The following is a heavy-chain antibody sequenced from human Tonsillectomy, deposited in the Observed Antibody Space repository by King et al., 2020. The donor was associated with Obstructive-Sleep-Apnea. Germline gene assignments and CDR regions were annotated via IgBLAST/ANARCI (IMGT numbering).Heavy chain of an antibody. J-gene: IGHJ4*02. Sequence: QLQESGPGLVKPSETLSLTCTVSGCSISSSSYYWGWFRQPPGKGLEWIGSIYYSGSTYYNPSLKSRITISVDTSKNQFSLKLSSVTAADTAVYYCARRLLLASEHYFDYWGQGTLVTVSS. D-gene: IGHD2/OR15-2a*01. V-gene: IGHV4-39*07. CDR1: GCSISSSSYY. CDR3: ARRLLLASEHYFDY. CDR2: IYYSGST.